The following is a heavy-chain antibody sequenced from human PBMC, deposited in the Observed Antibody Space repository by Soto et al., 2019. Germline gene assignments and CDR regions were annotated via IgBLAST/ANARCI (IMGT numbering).Heavy chain of an antibody. CDR3: ARSRLMTTVVTRYPFDY. Sequence: QVQLVQSGAEVKKPGSSVKVSCKASGGTFSSYAISWVRQAPGQGLEWMGGIIPIFGTANYAQKFQGRVTITADESTSTAYMGLSSLRSEDTAVYYCARSRLMTTVVTRYPFDYWGQGTLVTVSS. J-gene: IGHJ4*02. CDR1: GGTFSSYA. D-gene: IGHD4-17*01. CDR2: IIPIFGTA. V-gene: IGHV1-69*12.